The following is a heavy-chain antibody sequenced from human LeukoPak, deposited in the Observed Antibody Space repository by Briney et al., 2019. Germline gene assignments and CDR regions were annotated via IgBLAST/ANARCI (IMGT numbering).Heavy chain of an antibody. J-gene: IGHJ4*02. CDR3: ARLSTVTTSFDY. CDR1: GGSLSGDY. CDR2: INHSGST. V-gene: IGHV4-34*01. Sequence: SETLSLTCVVFGGSLSGDYWSWIRQPPGKGLEWLGEINHSGSTNYNPSLKSRVTISIDTSKNQFSLKLSSVTAADTAVYYCARLSTVTTSFDYWGQGTLVTVSS. D-gene: IGHD4-17*01.